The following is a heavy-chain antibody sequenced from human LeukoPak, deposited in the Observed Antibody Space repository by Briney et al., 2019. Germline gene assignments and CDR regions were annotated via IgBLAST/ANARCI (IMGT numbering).Heavy chain of an antibody. V-gene: IGHV4-59*08. CDR3: ARHEHCSSTSCPLDY. D-gene: IGHD2-2*01. CDR1: GGSISDYY. CDR2: IYHGGTT. J-gene: IGHJ4*02. Sequence: SETLSLTCTVSGGSISDYYWSWIRQPPGKGLEWIGYIYHGGTTNYNPSLKSRVTISVDTSKNQFSLKLSSVTAADTAVYYCARHEHCSSTSCPLDYWGQGTLVTVSS.